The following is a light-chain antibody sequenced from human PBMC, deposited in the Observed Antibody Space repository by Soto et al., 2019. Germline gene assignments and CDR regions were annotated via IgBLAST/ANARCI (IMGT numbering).Light chain of an antibody. CDR3: QQYNSYS. CDR2: KAS. Sequence: DIQMTQSPSTLSASVGDRVTITCRASQSISSWLAWYLQKPGKAPKLLIYKASSLESGVPSRFSGSGSGTEFTLTISSLQPDDFATYYCQQYNSYSFGQGTKVEIK. V-gene: IGKV1-5*03. J-gene: IGKJ1*01. CDR1: QSISSW.